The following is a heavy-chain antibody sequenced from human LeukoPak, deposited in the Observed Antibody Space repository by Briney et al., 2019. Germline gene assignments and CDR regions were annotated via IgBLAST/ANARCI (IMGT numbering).Heavy chain of an antibody. V-gene: IGHV3-23*01. J-gene: IGHJ5*02. CDR2: IRSGGDGT. CDR1: GFTFTNYA. Sequence: GGSLRLSCAASGFTFTNYAMIWVRQAPGRGLEWVSAIRSGGDGTLYADSVKGRFTISRDNSKNTLFLQMNNMRAEDTAVYYCAGHYYGSGSYYLDDWFDPWGQGTLVTVSS. D-gene: IGHD3-10*01. CDR3: AGHYYGSGSYYLDDWFDP.